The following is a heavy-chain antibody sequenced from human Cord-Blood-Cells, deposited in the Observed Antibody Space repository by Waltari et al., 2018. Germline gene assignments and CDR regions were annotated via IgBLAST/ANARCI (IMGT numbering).Heavy chain of an antibody. CDR3: ARVERGYCSGGSCYYWYFDL. CDR2: IYYSGST. D-gene: IGHD2-15*01. CDR1: GGSISSYY. J-gene: IGHJ2*01. Sequence: QVQLQESGPGLVKPSETLSLTCTVSGGSISSYYWSWIRPPPGKGREWIGYIYYSGSTNYNPSLKSRVTISVDTSKNQFSLKLSSVTAADTAVYYCARVERGYCSGGSCYYWYFDLWGRGTLVTVSS. V-gene: IGHV4-59*01.